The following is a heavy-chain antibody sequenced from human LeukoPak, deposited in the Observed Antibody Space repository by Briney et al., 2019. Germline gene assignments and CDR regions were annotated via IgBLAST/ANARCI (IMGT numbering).Heavy chain of an antibody. V-gene: IGHV4-61*02. J-gene: IGHJ4*02. CDR3: ARDAYDHVWGSYRSFDY. CDR1: GGSISSGTYY. D-gene: IGHD3-16*02. CDR2: IYISGST. Sequence: SQTLSLTCTVSGGSISSGTYYWRWLRQPAGTGLEWIGRIYISGSTNYNPSLKSRVTISVDTSKNQFSLKLSSVTAEDTAVYYCARDAYDHVWGSYRSFDYWGQGTLVTVSS.